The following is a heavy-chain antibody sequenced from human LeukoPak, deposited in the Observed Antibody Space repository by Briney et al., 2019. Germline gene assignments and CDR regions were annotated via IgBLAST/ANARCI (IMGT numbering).Heavy chain of an antibody. V-gene: IGHV4-59*01. CDR2: IHYIGNT. J-gene: IGHJ5*02. D-gene: IGHD3-3*01. Sequence: KTSETLSLTCSVSGGSISSDYWSWIRQPPGKGLEWIGYIHYIGNTNYNPSLKSRVTISVDTSKNQFSLKLSSVTAADTAVYYCARGDYDFWSGYPDWFDPWGQGTLVTVSS. CDR3: ARGDYDFWSGYPDWFDP. CDR1: GGSISSDY.